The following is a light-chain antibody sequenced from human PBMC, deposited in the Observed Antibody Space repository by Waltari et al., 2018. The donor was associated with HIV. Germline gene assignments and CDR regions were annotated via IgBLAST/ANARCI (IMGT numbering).Light chain of an antibody. J-gene: IGLJ1*01. CDR2: DVN. CDR1: SSDVGGFDF. V-gene: IGLV2-14*01. Sequence: QSALTQPASVSGSPGQSITISCTGTSSDVGGFDFVSWYQQFPGKAPKVVIYDVNSRPSGVSGRFSGSKSGNTASLTISGRQAEDEADYYCDSHTNTFTRVFGTGTRVTVL. CDR3: DSHTNTFTRV.